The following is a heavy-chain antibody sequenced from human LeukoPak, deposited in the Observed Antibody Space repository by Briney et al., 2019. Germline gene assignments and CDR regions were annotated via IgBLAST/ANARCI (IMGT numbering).Heavy chain of an antibody. D-gene: IGHD2-8*01. Sequence: GGSLRLPCAASGFTVNSNYMSWVRQAPGKGLEWVSLIYSDGSTYFAVSVKGRFSISRDNSKNTLYLQMNSLRAEDTAEYYCARVGHCTLGFWDFDSWGQGTLVTVSS. V-gene: IGHV3-66*01. CDR1: GFTVNSNY. J-gene: IGHJ4*02. CDR3: ARVGHCTLGFWDFDS. CDR2: IYSDGST.